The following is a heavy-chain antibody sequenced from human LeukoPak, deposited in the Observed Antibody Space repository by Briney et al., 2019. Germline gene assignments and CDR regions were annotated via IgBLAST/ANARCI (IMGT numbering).Heavy chain of an antibody. D-gene: IGHD2-15*01. CDR2: ISYSGST. CDR3: ARLLGYCSGGSCYPRWFAP. V-gene: IGHV4-59*08. CDR1: GGSISSYY. J-gene: IGHJ5*02. Sequence: SETLSLTCTVSGGSISSYYWSWIRQPPGKGLEWIGYISYSGSTNYNPSLKSRVTMSLDTSKNHFSLKLTSVTAADTAVYYCARLLGYCSGGSCYPRWFAPWGQGTLVTVSS.